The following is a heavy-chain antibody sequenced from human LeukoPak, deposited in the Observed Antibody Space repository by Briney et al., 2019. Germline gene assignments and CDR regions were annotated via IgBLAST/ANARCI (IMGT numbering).Heavy chain of an antibody. CDR3: ARDQGELKFDY. J-gene: IGHJ4*02. V-gene: IGHV3-21*01. Sequence: GGSLRLSCAASGFTFSSYSTNWVRQAPGKGLEWVSSISSSSSYIYYADSVKGRFTISRDNAKNSLYLQMNSLRAEDTAVYYCARDQGELKFDYWGQGTLVTVSS. CDR1: GFTFSSYS. CDR2: ISSSSSYI.